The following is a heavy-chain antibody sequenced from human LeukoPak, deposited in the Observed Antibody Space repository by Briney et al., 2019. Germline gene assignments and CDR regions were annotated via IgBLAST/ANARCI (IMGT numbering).Heavy chain of an antibody. D-gene: IGHD3-9*01. CDR1: GFTFSSYG. CDR3: ARDRYDILTGYYNYYYYYGMDV. Sequence: PGGSLRLSCAASGFTFSSYGMHWVRQAPGKGLEWVAVIWYDGSNKYYADSVKGRFTISRDNSKNTLYLQMNSLRAEDTAVYYCARDRYDILTGYYNYYYYYGMDVWGQGTTVTVSS. V-gene: IGHV3-33*01. J-gene: IGHJ6*02. CDR2: IWYDGSNK.